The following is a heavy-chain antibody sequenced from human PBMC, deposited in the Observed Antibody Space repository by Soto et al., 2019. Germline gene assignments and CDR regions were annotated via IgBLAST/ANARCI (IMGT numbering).Heavy chain of an antibody. CDR3: AIALGTYYGSGSYWYY. CDR2: IYYSGST. D-gene: IGHD3-10*01. Sequence: SETLSLTCTVSGGSISSYYWSWIRQPPGKGLEWIGYIYYSGSTNYNPSLKSRVTISVDTSKNQFSLKLSSVTAADTAVYYCAIALGTYYGSGSYWYYWGQGTLVTVSS. V-gene: IGHV4-59*01. J-gene: IGHJ4*02. CDR1: GGSISSYY.